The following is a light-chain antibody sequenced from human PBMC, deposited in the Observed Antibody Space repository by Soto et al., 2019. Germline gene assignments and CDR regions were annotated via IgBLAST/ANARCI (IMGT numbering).Light chain of an antibody. Sequence: QPVLTQSPSASGTPGQRVTMSCSGSSSNIARNTVNWYQQLPGTAPKLLIYSNNQRPSGVPDRFSGSKSGTSASLAISGLQSEDEADYYCAAWDDSLKGWLFGGGTKLTVL. CDR1: SSNIARNT. CDR3: AAWDDSLKGWL. V-gene: IGLV1-44*01. CDR2: SNN. J-gene: IGLJ3*02.